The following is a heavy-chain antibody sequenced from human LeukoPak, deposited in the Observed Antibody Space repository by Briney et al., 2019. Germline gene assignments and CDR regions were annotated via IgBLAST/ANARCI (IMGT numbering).Heavy chain of an antibody. CDR1: GGSFSGYY. J-gene: IGHJ6*03. V-gene: IGHV4-34*01. CDR2: INQSGST. CDR3: ARGRGYCGGDCYWAYYYYYMDV. Sequence: PSETLSLTCAVYGGSFSGYYWSWIRQPPGRGLEGMGEINQSGSTNYNPSIKSRVTISVDTSKNQFSLKLSSVSAADTAVYYCARGRGYCGGDCYWAYYYYYMDVWGKGTTVTVSS. D-gene: IGHD2-21*01.